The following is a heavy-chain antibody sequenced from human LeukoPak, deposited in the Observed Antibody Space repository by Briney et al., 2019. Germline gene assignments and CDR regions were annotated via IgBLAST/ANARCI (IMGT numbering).Heavy chain of an antibody. CDR2: INHSGST. CDR3: ARGLSCGGGSCYGNFQH. J-gene: IGHJ1*01. V-gene: IGHV4-34*01. CDR1: GGSFSGYY. D-gene: IGHD2-15*01. Sequence: SETLSLTCAVYGGSFSGYYWSWIRQPPGKGLEWIGEINHSGSTNYNPSLKSRVTISVDTSKNQSSLKLSTMTAADTGGYYCARGLSCGGGSCYGNFQHWGQGTLVTVSS.